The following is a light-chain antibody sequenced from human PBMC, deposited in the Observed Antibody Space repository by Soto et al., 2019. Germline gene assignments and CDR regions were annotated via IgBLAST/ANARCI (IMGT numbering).Light chain of an antibody. J-gene: IGKJ4*01. CDR1: QSVNSN. CDR2: GAS. CDR3: QQYNAWPPLT. V-gene: IGKV3-15*01. Sequence: EVVMTQSPATLSVSPGDSATLSCRASQSVNSNLAWYQQKPGQAPRLLIYGASTRATGIPARFSGSGSGTEFTLTISSLQSEDFAVYLCQQYNAWPPLTFGGGTKVEIK.